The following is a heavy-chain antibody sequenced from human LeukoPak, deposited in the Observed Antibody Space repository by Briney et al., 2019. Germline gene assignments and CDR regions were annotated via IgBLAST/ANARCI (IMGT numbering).Heavy chain of an antibody. J-gene: IGHJ4*02. CDR2: MNPNSGNT. D-gene: IGHD3-3*01. Sequence: GASVKVSCKASGYTFTSYDINWVRQATGQGLEWMGWMNPNSGNTGYAQKFQGRVTITRNTSISTAYMELSSLRSEDTAVYYCARGLVSGITIFGVVIRGYYFDYWGQGTLVTVSS. V-gene: IGHV1-8*01. CDR3: ARGLVSGITIFGVVIRGYYFDY. CDR1: GYTFTSYD.